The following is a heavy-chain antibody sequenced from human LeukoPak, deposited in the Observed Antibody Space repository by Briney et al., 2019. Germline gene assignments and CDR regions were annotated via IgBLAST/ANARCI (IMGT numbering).Heavy chain of an antibody. D-gene: IGHD2-21*02. Sequence: SETLSLTCAVYGGYLSYYYWSWIRQPPEKGLEWIGEINRSGSTNYNPSLKSRVSISVDTSKNQFSLKLSSVTAADTAVYYCARGGFYCGDDCYVDYWGQGTLVTVSS. J-gene: IGHJ4*02. CDR1: GGYLSYYY. CDR3: ARGGFYCGDDCYVDY. CDR2: INRSGST. V-gene: IGHV4-34*01.